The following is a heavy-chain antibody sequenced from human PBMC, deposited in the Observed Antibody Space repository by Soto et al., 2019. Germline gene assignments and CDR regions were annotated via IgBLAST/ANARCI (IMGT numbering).Heavy chain of an antibody. V-gene: IGHV4-30-4*01. CDR1: DGTISSGDYC. CDR3: DRARGTMTDNLFDP. D-gene: IGHD3-22*01. Sequence: SLILCLTSTVSDGTISSGDYCWSWNNQPPGKGLEWIGYIYYSGSTYYNPSLKSRVTISVDTSKNQFSLKLSSVTAADTAVYYCDRARGTMTDNLFDPWVQGTLVTVSS. J-gene: IGHJ5*02. CDR2: IYYSGST.